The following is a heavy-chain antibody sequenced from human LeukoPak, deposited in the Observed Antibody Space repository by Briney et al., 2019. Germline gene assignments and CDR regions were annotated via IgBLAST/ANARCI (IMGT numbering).Heavy chain of an antibody. CDR2: INWNGVST. Sequence: GGSLRLSCAASGFTFDDYGMSWVRQAPGKGVEWVAGINWNGVSTGYADSVNGRFTISRDKAKNSLSLQMNSLRAEDTALYYCARHLGLWFGELLIPGAFDIWGQGTMVTVSS. J-gene: IGHJ3*02. CDR1: GFTFDDYG. D-gene: IGHD3-10*01. CDR3: ARHLGLWFGELLIPGAFDI. V-gene: IGHV3-20*04.